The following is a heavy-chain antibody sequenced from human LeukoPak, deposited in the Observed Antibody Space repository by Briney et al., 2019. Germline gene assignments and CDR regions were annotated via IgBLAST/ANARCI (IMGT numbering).Heavy chain of an antibody. J-gene: IGHJ4*02. CDR2: IYSGGST. Sequence: GGSLRLSCAASGFTVSSNYMSWVRQAPGKGLEWVSVIYSGGSTYYADSVKGRFTISRDNSKNTLYLQMNSLRAEDTAVYYCAKDTPYRYCSGGSCPWEYWGQGTLVTVSS. CDR1: GFTVSSNY. D-gene: IGHD2-15*01. V-gene: IGHV3-53*05. CDR3: AKDTPYRYCSGGSCPWEY.